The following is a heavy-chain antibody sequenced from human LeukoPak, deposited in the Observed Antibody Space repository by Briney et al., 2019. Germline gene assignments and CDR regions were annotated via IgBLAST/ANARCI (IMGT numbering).Heavy chain of an antibody. Sequence: GGSLRLSCAASGFIFTSYAMSWVRQAPGKGLEWVSGISGGGYNTYYADSVKGRFTISRDNSKNTLYLQMNSLRAEDTAVYYCATNAVSGWSYWGQGTLVTVSS. CDR3: ATNAVSGWSY. V-gene: IGHV3-23*01. J-gene: IGHJ4*02. CDR1: GFIFTSYA. CDR2: ISGGGYNT. D-gene: IGHD6-19*01.